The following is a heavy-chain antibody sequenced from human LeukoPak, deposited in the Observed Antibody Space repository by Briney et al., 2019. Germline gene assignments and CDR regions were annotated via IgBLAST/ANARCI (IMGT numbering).Heavy chain of an antibody. CDR1: GFTFSDYG. J-gene: IGHJ5*02. CDR2: IQFDSNNK. Sequence: GGSLRLSCAASGFTFSDYGMHWVRQAPDKGLEWVAFIQFDSNNKYYADSVKGRFTISRDNSKNMVYLEMNSLRAEDTALYYCARAFGLFSNNGEWFDPWGQGTLVTVSS. D-gene: IGHD4-11*01. V-gene: IGHV3-30*02. CDR3: ARAFGLFSNNGEWFDP.